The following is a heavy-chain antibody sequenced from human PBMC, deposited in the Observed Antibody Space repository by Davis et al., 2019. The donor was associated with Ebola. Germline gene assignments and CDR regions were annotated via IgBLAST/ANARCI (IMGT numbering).Heavy chain of an antibody. CDR3: ARGKWFDP. J-gene: IGHJ5*02. CDR2: IIPILGIA. CDR1: GGTFSSYT. Sequence: SVKVSCKASGGTFSSYTISWVRQAPGQGLEWMGRIIPILGIAKYAQKFQGRVTITADESTSTAYMELSSLRFDDTAVYYCARGKWFDPWGQGTLVSVTS. V-gene: IGHV1-69*02.